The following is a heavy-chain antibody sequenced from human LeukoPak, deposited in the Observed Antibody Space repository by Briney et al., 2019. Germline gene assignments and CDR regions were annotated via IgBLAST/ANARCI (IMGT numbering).Heavy chain of an antibody. D-gene: IGHD2-2*01. J-gene: IGHJ5*02. CDR1: GGSISSGGYY. Sequence: SQTLSLTCTVSGGSISSGGYYWSWIRRPPGKGLEWIGYIYHSGSTYYNPSLKSRVTISVDTSNNQFSLKLSSVTAADTAVYYCARPLGYCSSNSCPQSWFDPWGQGTLVTVSS. V-gene: IGHV4-30-2*01. CDR3: ARPLGYCSSNSCPQSWFDP. CDR2: IYHSGST.